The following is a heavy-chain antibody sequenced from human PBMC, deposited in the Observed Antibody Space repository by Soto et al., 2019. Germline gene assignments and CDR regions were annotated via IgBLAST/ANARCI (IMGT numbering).Heavy chain of an antibody. CDR2: IRSKTYGGTA. CDR3: ARDQMFAFDS. D-gene: IGHD3-10*02. V-gene: IGHV3-49*04. CDR1: GFTFGDHT. Sequence: EVQLVESGGGLVQPGGSLRLSCAASGFTFGDHTMTWVRQAPGKGLEWVGFIRSKTYGGTAEYAASVKGRFTISREDSQRIAYLQMNTLITEDTAVYYCARDQMFAFDSWGQGTLVTVSS. J-gene: IGHJ4*02.